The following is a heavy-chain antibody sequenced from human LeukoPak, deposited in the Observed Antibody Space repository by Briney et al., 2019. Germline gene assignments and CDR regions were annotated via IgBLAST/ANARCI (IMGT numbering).Heavy chain of an antibody. D-gene: IGHD6-13*01. Sequence: ASVKVSCKASGYTLTSYGISWVRQAPGQGLEWMGWISAYNGNTNYAQKLQGRVTMTTDTSTSTAYMELSSLRSEDTAVYYCARAQYSSSWYPYWGQGTLVTVSS. CDR2: ISAYNGNT. J-gene: IGHJ4*02. CDR3: ARAQYSSSWYPY. V-gene: IGHV1-18*01. CDR1: GYTLTSYG.